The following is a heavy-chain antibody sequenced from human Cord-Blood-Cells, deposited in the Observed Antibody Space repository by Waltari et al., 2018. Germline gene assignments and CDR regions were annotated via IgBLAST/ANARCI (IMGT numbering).Heavy chain of an antibody. Sequence: QVQLQESGPGLVQPSETLSLTCTVSGGSVSSGSYYWSWIRQPPGQGLKWIGYIYYSGSTNSSPSLESRVTISVDTSKNQFSLKLSSVTAADTAVYYCARGNSDIVVVPAARPYFDYWGQGTLVTVSS. CDR2: IYYSGST. D-gene: IGHD2-2*01. CDR3: ARGNSDIVVVPAARPYFDY. J-gene: IGHJ4*02. V-gene: IGHV4-61*01. CDR1: GGSVSSGSYY.